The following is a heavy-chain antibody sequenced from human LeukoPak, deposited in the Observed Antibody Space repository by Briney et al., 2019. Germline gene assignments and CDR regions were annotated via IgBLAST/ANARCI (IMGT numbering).Heavy chain of an antibody. CDR3: ARDRGEESDAFDI. V-gene: IGHV1-8*03. D-gene: IGHD3-10*01. Sequence: ASVKVSCKASGYTFTSYDINWVRQAPGQGLEWMGWMNPNSGNTGYAQKFQGRVTITRNTSISTAYMELSSLRSEDTAVYYCARDRGEESDAFDIWGQGTMVTVSS. CDR2: MNPNSGNT. J-gene: IGHJ3*02. CDR1: GYTFTSYD.